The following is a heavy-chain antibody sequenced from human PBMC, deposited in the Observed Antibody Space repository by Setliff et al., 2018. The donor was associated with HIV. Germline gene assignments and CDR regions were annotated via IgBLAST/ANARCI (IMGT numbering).Heavy chain of an antibody. D-gene: IGHD5-12*01. CDR1: GGSISSYY. Sequence: SETLSLTCTVSGGSISSYYWSWIRQPPGKGLEWIGYIYTSGSTNYNPSLKSRVTISVDTSKNQFSLKLSSVTAADTAVYYCARLGPDGYNSRHDDFDIWGQGTMVTVSS. J-gene: IGHJ3*02. CDR3: ARLGPDGYNSRHDDFDI. CDR2: IYTSGST. V-gene: IGHV4-4*09.